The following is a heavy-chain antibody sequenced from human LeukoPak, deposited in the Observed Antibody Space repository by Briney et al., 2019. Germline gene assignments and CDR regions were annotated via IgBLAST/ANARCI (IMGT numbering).Heavy chain of an antibody. CDR3: ARGRYSGTTYYFDY. CDR2: IKKDGSET. Sequence: GGSLRLSCAASGFTFSTSWMSWVRQVPGKGLEWVADIKKDGSETYYVDSVKGRFTISRDNAKNSLYLQMNSLRAEDTAMYYCARGRYSGTTYYFDYWGQGTLVTVSS. D-gene: IGHD5-12*01. J-gene: IGHJ4*02. CDR1: GFTFSTSW. V-gene: IGHV3-7*03.